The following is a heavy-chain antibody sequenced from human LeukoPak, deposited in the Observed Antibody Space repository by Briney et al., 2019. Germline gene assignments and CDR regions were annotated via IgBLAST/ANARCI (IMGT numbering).Heavy chain of an antibody. Sequence: GATVKVSCKASGYTFTSYGISWVRQAPGQGLEWMGWISAYNGNTNYAQKLQGRVTMTTDTSTSTAYMELRSLRSDDTAVYYCAREGVRAPRLNGMDVWGQGTTVTVSS. CDR2: ISAYNGNT. CDR1: GYTFTSYG. CDR3: AREGVRAPRLNGMDV. V-gene: IGHV1-18*01. D-gene: IGHD3-10*01. J-gene: IGHJ6*02.